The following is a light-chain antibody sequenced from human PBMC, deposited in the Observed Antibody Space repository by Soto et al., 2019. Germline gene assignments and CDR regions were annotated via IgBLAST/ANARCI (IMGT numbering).Light chain of an antibody. CDR3: SSYINSITFVV. J-gene: IGLJ2*01. CDR1: SSDVGGYNY. Sequence: QSALTQPASVSGSPGQSITISCTGTSSDVGGYNYVSWYQYHPGKAPKLMIYEVSNRPSGVSNRFSGSKSGNTASLSISGLQAEDEADYYCSSYINSITFVVFGGGTKLTVL. V-gene: IGLV2-14*01. CDR2: EVS.